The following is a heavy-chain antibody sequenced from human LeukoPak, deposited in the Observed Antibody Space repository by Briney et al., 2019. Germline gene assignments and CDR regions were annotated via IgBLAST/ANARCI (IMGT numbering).Heavy chain of an antibody. CDR1: GGTFSSYA. CDR2: IIPIFGTA. J-gene: IGHJ5*02. V-gene: IGHV1-69*05. Sequence: ASVKVSCKASGGTFSSYAISWVRQAPGQGLEWMGGIIPIFGTANYAQKFQGRVTITTDESTSTAYMELSSLRSEDTAVYYCARDSGSYYSAYVWFDPWGQGTLVTVSS. D-gene: IGHD1-26*01. CDR3: ARDSGSYYSAYVWFDP.